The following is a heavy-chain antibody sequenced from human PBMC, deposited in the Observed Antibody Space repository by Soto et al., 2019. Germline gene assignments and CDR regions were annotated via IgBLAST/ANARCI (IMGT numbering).Heavy chain of an antibody. CDR2: IYYSGST. CDR1: GGSISSSSYY. D-gene: IGHD3-10*01. V-gene: IGHV4-39*07. Sequence: XETLSLTCTVSGGSISSSSYYWGWIRQPPGKGLEWIGSIYYSGSTYYNPSLKSRVTISVDTSKNQFSLKLSSVTAEDTAIYYCAKKVNSGSGSQYFDYFGQGTLVTVSS. J-gene: IGHJ4*02. CDR3: AKKVNSGSGSQYFDY.